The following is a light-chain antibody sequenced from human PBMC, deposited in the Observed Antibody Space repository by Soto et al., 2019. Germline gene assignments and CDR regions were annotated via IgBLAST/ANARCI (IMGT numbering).Light chain of an antibody. CDR1: QSVSSSC. J-gene: IGKJ1*01. CDR3: QQRSNWPPWT. CDR2: GAS. V-gene: IGKV3D-20*02. Sequence: EIVLTQSPGTLSLSPGERATLSCRATQSVSSSCLAWYQQKPGQAPRLLIYGASNRATGIPDRFSGSGSGTDFTLTISRLEPEDFAVYYCQQRSNWPPWTFGQGTKVEIK.